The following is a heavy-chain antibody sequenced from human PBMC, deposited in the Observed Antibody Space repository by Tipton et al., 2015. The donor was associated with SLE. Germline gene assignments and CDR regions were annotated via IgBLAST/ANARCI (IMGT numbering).Heavy chain of an antibody. J-gene: IGHJ6*03. CDR3: ASARRDWDSYYYYYYYMDV. CDR1: GGSISGSY. CDR2: IYYSGTT. Sequence: TLSLTCTVSGGSISGSYWSWIRQSPGKGLEWIGYIYYSGTTYYSPSLESRVTISVDTSKNQFSLRLNSVTAADTAVYYCASARRDWDSYYYYYYYMDVWGKGTTVTVSS. V-gene: IGHV4-59*12. D-gene: IGHD3/OR15-3a*01.